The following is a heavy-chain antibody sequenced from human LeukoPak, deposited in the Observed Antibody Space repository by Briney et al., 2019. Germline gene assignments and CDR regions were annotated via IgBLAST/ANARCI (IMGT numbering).Heavy chain of an antibody. CDR3: ARDNLWAFDI. CDR1: GFTFSSYS. J-gene: IGHJ3*02. Sequence: GGSLRLSCAASGFTFSSYSMNWVRQAPGKGLEWVSYIGISTNTIYYADSVRGRFTISRDNAKNSLSLQMNSLRDEDTAVYYCARDNLWAFDIWGQGTMVTVSS. D-gene: IGHD3-10*01. V-gene: IGHV3-48*02. CDR2: IGISTNTI.